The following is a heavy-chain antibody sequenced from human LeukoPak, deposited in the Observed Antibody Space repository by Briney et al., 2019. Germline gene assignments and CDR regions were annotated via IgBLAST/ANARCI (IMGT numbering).Heavy chain of an antibody. V-gene: IGHV3-49*05. CDR2: IRSKAYGGTA. Sequence: KSGGSLRLSCAASGFTFSSYAMSWFRQAPGKGLQWVGFIRSKAYGGTAEYAASVKGRFTISRDDSKSIAYLQMNSLKTEDTAVYYCARGGAKRGYSDYWGQGTLVTVSS. CDR1: GFTFSSYA. D-gene: IGHD3-3*01. J-gene: IGHJ4*02. CDR3: ARGGAKRGYSDY.